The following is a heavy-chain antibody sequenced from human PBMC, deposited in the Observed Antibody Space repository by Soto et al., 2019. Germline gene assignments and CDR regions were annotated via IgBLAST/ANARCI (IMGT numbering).Heavy chain of an antibody. CDR1: GFTFSSYP. D-gene: IGHD6-13*01. CDR3: ARDLSGAAADYYFDY. CDR2: ISVDGRNK. Sequence: GGSLRLSCAASGFTFSSYPMHWVRQAPGKGLEWVAVISVDGRNKHNADSVKGRFTISRDNSKNTLYLQMNSLRAEDTAVYYCARDLSGAAADYYFDYGGQGTLVTVSS. V-gene: IGHV3-30*04. J-gene: IGHJ4*02.